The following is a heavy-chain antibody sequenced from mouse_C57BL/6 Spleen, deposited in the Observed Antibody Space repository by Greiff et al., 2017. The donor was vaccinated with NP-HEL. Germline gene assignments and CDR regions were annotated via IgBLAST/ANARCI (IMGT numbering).Heavy chain of an antibody. CDR2: ISYDGSN. V-gene: IGHV3-6*01. D-gene: IGHD1-1*01. J-gene: IGHJ1*03. CDR3: ARRGDYGSSYGWYFDV. CDR1: GYSITSGYY. Sequence: EVQLVESGPGLVKPSQSLSLTCSVTGYSITSGYYWNWIRQFPGNKLEWMGYISYDGSNNYNPSLKNRISITRDTSKNQFFLKLNSVTTEDTATYYCARRGDYGSSYGWYFDVWGTGTTVTVSS.